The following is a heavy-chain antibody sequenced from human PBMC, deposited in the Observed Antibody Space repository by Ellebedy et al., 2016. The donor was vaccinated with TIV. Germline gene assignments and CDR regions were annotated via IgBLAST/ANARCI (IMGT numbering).Heavy chain of an antibody. D-gene: IGHD3-3*01. CDR3: ARESDLGSIGAGFDY. J-gene: IGHJ4*02. CDR1: GFTFSNYT. Sequence: GESLKISCAASGFTFSNYTLNWVRQAPGKGLEWVSSISSSSSYIHYADSVKGRFTISRDNAKKSLSLQMNSLRAEDTAVYYCARESDLGSIGAGFDYWGQGDLVTVSS. CDR2: ISSSSSYI. V-gene: IGHV3-21*01.